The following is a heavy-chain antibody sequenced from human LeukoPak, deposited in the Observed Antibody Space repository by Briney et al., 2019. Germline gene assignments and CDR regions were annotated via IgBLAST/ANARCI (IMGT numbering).Heavy chain of an antibody. CDR1: GYTFTGYY. CDR3: ARAKDTTEVGADV. D-gene: IGHD2/OR15-2a*01. J-gene: IGHJ6*03. Sequence: ASVKVSCKASGYTFTGYYMHWVRQALGQGLEWMGWINPNNGGTNYGQKFQGRVTMTRDTSISTASMELTRLRSDDTAVYYCARAKDTTEVGADVWGKGTTVTVS. V-gene: IGHV1-2*02. CDR2: INPNNGGT.